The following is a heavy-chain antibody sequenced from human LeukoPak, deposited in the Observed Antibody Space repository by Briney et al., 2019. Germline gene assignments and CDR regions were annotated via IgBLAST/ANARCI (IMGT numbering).Heavy chain of an antibody. J-gene: IGHJ4*02. V-gene: IGHV1-69*13. CDR1: GYTFTSYD. Sequence: SVKVSCKASGYTFTSYDINWVRQAPGQGLEWMGGIIPIFGTANYAQKFQGRVTITADESTSTAYMELSSLRSEDTAVYYCARGSGGSHGIDYWGQGTLVTVSS. CDR3: ARGSGGSHGIDY. CDR2: IIPIFGTA. D-gene: IGHD1-26*01.